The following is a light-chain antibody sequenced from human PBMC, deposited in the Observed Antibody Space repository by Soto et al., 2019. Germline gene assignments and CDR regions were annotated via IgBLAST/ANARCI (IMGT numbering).Light chain of an antibody. J-gene: IGLJ2*01. CDR3: SSFTSSITLVV. CDR1: SSDIGGYNY. Sequence: QSALTQPASVSGSPGQSITISCTGTSSDIGGYNYVSWYQHHPGKAPKLIIYDVSNRPSGVSNRFSGSKSGNTASLTISGLQAEDEADYYCSSFTSSITLVVFGGGTKLTVL. CDR2: DVS. V-gene: IGLV2-14*03.